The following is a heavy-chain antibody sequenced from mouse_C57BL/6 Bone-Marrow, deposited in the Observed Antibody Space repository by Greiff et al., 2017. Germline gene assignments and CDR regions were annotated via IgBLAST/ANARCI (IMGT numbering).Heavy chain of an antibody. D-gene: IGHD1-1*01. Sequence: EVQLQQSGTVLARPGASVKMSCKTSGYTFTSYWMHWVKQRPGQGLEWIGAIYPGNSDTSYNQKFKGKAKLTAVTSASTANMELSSLTNEDSAVYYCTNYYGSSYDAMDYWGQGTSVTVSS. J-gene: IGHJ4*01. CDR2: IYPGNSDT. CDR3: TNYYGSSYDAMDY. CDR1: GYTFTSYW. V-gene: IGHV1-5*01.